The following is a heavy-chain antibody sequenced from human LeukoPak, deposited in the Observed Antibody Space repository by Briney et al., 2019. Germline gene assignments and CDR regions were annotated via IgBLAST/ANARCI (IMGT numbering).Heavy chain of an antibody. J-gene: IGHJ4*02. V-gene: IGHV3-9*02. Sequence: PLRSLRLSCAASVFTSKNYVMHWVRHAPGKGLGSVSSISWNSGNVDYEDSVKGRFALSRDDAKNSLFLQMNSLRAEDTALYYCAKTGTYGSSSGYIDSWGQGTLVTVSS. D-gene: IGHD6-6*01. CDR2: ISWNSGNV. CDR3: AKTGTYGSSSGYIDS. CDR1: VFTSKNYV.